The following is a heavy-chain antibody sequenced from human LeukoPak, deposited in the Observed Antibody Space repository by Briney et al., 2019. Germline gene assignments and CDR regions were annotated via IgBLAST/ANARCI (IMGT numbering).Heavy chain of an antibody. V-gene: IGHV3-23*01. CDR3: AKTGGDIVLMVYAIFDY. CDR2: ISGSGGST. J-gene: IGHJ4*02. CDR1: GFTFSSYA. Sequence: GGSLRLSCAASGFTFSSYAMSWVRQAPGKGLEWVSAISGSGGSTYYADSVKGRFTISRDNSKNTLYLQKNSLRAEDTAVYYCAKTGGDIVLMVYAIFDYWGQGTLVTVSS. D-gene: IGHD2-8*01.